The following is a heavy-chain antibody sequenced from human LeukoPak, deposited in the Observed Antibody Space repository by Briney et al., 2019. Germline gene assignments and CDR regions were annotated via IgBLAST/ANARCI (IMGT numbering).Heavy chain of an antibody. CDR1: GGTFSSYA. D-gene: IGHD1-7*01. V-gene: IGHV1-69*06. Sequence: ASVKVSCKASGGTFSSYAISWVRQAPGQGLEWMGGIIPIFGTANYAQKFQGRVTITADKSTSTAYMELSSLRSEDTAVYYCARGENWNYVAFYYYYMDVWGKGTTVTVSS. CDR3: ARGENWNYVAFYYYYMDV. J-gene: IGHJ6*03. CDR2: IIPIFGTA.